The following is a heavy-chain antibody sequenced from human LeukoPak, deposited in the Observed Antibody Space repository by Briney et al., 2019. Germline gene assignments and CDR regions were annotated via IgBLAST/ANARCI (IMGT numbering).Heavy chain of an antibody. CDR1: GGSINSYY. CDR2: IYTSGST. J-gene: IGHJ4*02. V-gene: IGHV4-4*07. CDR3: AREVRSLDYGNYSWFDY. D-gene: IGHD4-11*01. Sequence: SGTLSLTCTVSGGSINSYYWSWIRQPAGKGLEWIGRIYTSGSTNYNPSLKSRVTMSVDTSKNQFSLKLSSVTAADTAVYYCAREVRSLDYGNYSWFDYWGQGTLVTVSS.